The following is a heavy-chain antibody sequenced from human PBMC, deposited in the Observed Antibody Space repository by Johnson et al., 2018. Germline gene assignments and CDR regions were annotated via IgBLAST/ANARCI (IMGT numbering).Heavy chain of an antibody. CDR1: GFTFSTYV. D-gene: IGHD5-12*01. CDR2: ISYDGNNR. CDR3: AKGEGRPGSPYYRMDV. Sequence: QLVESGGGVVQPGRSLRLSCAASGFTFSTYVMHWVRQAPGKGLEWVAVISYDGNNRYYADSVKRRFTISRDNSKNTLYLEINSLRAEDTAVFFCAKGEGRPGSPYYRMDVWGQGITVTVSS. V-gene: IGHV3-30*18. J-gene: IGHJ6*02.